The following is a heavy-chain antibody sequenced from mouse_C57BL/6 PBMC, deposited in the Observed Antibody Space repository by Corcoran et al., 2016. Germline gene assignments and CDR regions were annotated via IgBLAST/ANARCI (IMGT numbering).Heavy chain of an antibody. V-gene: IGHV14-2*01. J-gene: IGHJ2*01. CDR3: APSTTVVAGFEY. Sequence: EVQLQQSGAELVKPGASVKLSCTASGFNIKDYYMHWVKQRTEQGLEWIGRIDPEDGETKYAPKFQGKATITSDTSSNTAYLQHSSLTSEAIAVYYGAPSTTVVAGFEYWGRGTTLTVTS. D-gene: IGHD1-1*01. CDR1: GFNIKDYY. CDR2: IDPEDGET.